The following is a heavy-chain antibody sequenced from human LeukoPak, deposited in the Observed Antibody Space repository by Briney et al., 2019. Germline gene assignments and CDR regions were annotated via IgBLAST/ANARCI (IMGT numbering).Heavy chain of an antibody. CDR3: ASGSGSYRTPYYYMDV. CDR2: IYSGGST. Sequence: GGSLRLSCAASGFTVSTNYMSWVRQAPGKGLEWVSVIYSGGSTYYADSVKGRFTISRDNSKNTLYLQMNSLRAEDTAVYYCASGSGSYRTPYYYMDVWGTGTTVTVSS. V-gene: IGHV3-53*01. J-gene: IGHJ6*03. D-gene: IGHD3-10*01. CDR1: GFTVSTNY.